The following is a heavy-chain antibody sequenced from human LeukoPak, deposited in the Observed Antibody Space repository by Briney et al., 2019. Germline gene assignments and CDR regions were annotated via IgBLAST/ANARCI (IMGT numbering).Heavy chain of an antibody. CDR3: ARSFLSIAAAATDY. J-gene: IGHJ4*02. V-gene: IGHV3-21*01. Sequence: GGSLRLSCAASGFTFSSYSTNWVRQAPGKGLEWVSSISSSSSYIYYADSVKGRFTISRDNAKNSLYLQMNSLRAEDTAVYYCARSFLSIAAAATDYWGQGTLVTVSS. CDR1: GFTFSSYS. D-gene: IGHD6-13*01. CDR2: ISSSSSYI.